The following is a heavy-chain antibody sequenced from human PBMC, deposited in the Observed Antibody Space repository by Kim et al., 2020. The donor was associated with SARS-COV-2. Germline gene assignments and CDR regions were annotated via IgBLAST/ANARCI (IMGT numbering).Heavy chain of an antibody. D-gene: IGHD1-26*01. CDR1: GFTFSSYC. CDR3: AKDTDSGRSRYYYYYMDV. Sequence: GGSLRLSCAASGFTFSSYCMHWVRQAPGKGLEWVAVISYDGSNKYYADSVKGRFTISRDNSKNTLYLQMNSLRAEDTAVYYCAKDTDSGRSRYYYYYMDVWGKGTTVTVSS. CDR2: ISYDGSNK. V-gene: IGHV3-30*18. J-gene: IGHJ6*03.